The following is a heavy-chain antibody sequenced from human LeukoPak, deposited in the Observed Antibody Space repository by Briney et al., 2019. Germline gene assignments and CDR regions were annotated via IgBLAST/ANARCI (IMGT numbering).Heavy chain of an antibody. CDR2: IYSGGNT. J-gene: IGHJ4*02. D-gene: IGHD3-22*01. Sequence: GGSLRLSCAASGFTVSSNYMGWVRQAPGKGLEWVSVIYSGGNTYYADSVKGRFTISRDNAKNSLYLQMNSLRAEDTAVYYCATPLDYYDRSDSHQGGDWGQGTLVTVSS. V-gene: IGHV3-53*01. CDR3: ATPLDYYDRSDSHQGGD. CDR1: GFTVSSNY.